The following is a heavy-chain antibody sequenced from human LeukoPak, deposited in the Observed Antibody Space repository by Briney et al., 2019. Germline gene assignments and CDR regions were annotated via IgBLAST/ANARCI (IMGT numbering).Heavy chain of an antibody. CDR2: IYHSGST. CDR1: GYSINSGYH. CDR3: ARNNPAGWVTDY. V-gene: IGHV4-38-2*02. Sequence: ASETLSLTCTVSGYSINSGYHWGWIRQPPGKGLEWIGSIYHSGSTYYNPSLESRVTISVDTSKNQFSLKLSSVTAADTAVYYCARNNPAGWVTDYWGQGTLVTVSS. J-gene: IGHJ4*02. D-gene: IGHD1/OR15-1a*01.